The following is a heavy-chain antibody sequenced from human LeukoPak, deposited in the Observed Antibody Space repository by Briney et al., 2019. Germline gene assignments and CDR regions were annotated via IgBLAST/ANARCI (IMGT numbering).Heavy chain of an antibody. D-gene: IGHD7-27*01. CDR2: IYPYDSEI. Sequence: GESLKISCKGSGYIFTSYSIAWVRQMPRKGLEWMGVIYPYDSEIRYSPSFQGQVTISADKSISTAYLQWSSLKASDTAMYYCARPNWARRYFDYWGQGTLVTVSS. J-gene: IGHJ4*02. V-gene: IGHV5-51*01. CDR1: GYIFTSYS. CDR3: ARPNWARRYFDY.